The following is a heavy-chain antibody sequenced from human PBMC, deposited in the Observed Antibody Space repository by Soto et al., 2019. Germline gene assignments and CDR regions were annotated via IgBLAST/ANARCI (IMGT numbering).Heavy chain of an antibody. D-gene: IGHD5-18*01. CDR3: ARDVDTYGMDV. Sequence: SETLSLTCTVSGDSISRGAYYWSWIRQPPGKGLEWIGYIYYSGSTYYNPSLKSRVTISVDTSKNQFSLKLSSVTAADTAVYYCARDVDTYGMDVWGQGTTVTVSS. J-gene: IGHJ6*02. V-gene: IGHV4-30-4*01. CDR1: GDSISRGAYY. CDR2: IYYSGST.